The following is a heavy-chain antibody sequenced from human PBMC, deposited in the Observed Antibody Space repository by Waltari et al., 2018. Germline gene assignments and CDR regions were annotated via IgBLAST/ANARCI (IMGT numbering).Heavy chain of an antibody. CDR3: ARLAPRTYRSPVPGRHYYYGMDV. V-gene: IGHV3-74*03. Sequence: EEQLLESGGGLVQPGDSLRLSCAASGFRFSNYWMNWVRQAPGQGLVWVERNSNDETTLTYAVSVKGRFTISRDNAKNTVYLQMKRLRADDTAVYYCARLAPRTYRSPVPGRHYYYGMDVWGQGTTVTVSS. J-gene: IGHJ6*02. D-gene: IGHD3-10*01. CDR2: NSNDETTL. CDR1: GFRFSNYW.